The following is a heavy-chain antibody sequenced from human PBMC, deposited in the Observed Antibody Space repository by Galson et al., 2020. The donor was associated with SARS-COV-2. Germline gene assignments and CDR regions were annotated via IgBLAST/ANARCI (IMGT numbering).Heavy chain of an antibody. V-gene: IGHV4-30-2*01. CDR1: GTSISSGSYS. CDR2: ISHSGGT. D-gene: IGHD4-17*01. CDR3: ARLHYGEYAPQSFDI. Sequence: SETLSLTCAVSGTSISSGSYSWNWIRQPPGKGLEWIGYISHSGGTYYNPSLKSRVTISGDRSKNQFSLRLSSVTAADTAVYYCARLHYGEYAPQSFDIWGPGTRVTVSS. J-gene: IGHJ3*02.